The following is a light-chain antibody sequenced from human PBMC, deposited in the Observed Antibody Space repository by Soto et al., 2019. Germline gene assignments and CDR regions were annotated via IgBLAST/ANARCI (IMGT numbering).Light chain of an antibody. J-gene: IGKJ1*01. Sequence: DIQMTQSPSTVSASVGDRVTITCRASQSITNRLAWYQQKPGKAPKLLISTASSLQSGVPSRFSGSGSGTEFTLTISSLQPEDFATYYCLQHNSYPWTFGQGTKVDIK. V-gene: IGKV1-17*01. CDR2: TAS. CDR1: QSITNR. CDR3: LQHNSYPWT.